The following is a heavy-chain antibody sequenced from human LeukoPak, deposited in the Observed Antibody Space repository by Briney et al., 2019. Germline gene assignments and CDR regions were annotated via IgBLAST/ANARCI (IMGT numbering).Heavy chain of an antibody. V-gene: IGHV1-24*01. CDR2: FDPEDGET. Sequence: ASVKVSCKVSGYTLTELSMHWVRQAPGKGLEWMGGFDPEDGETIYAQKFQGRVTMTEDTSTDTAYMELSSLRSEDTAVYYCATDYSSSWYFDYWGQGTPVTVSS. CDR3: ATDYSSSWYFDY. CDR1: GYTLTELS. D-gene: IGHD6-13*01. J-gene: IGHJ4*02.